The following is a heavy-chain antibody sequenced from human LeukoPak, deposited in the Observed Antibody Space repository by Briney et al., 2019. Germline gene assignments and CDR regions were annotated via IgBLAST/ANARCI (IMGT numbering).Heavy chain of an antibody. CDR1: GYTFTGYY. CDR2: INPNSGGT. CDR3: ARGYPWLRLYYFDY. D-gene: IGHD5-12*01. V-gene: IGHV1-2*04. Sequence: GASVTVSCKASGYTFTGYYMHWVRQAPGQGLEWMGWINPNSGGTNYAQKFQGWATMTRDTSISTAYMELSRLRSDDTAVYYCARGYPWLRLYYFDYWGQGTLVTVSS. J-gene: IGHJ4*02.